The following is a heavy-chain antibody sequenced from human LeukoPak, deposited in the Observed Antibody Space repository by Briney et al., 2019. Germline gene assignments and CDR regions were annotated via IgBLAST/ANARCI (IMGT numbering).Heavy chain of an antibody. V-gene: IGHV3-48*02. J-gene: IGHJ4*02. Sequence: PGGSLRLSCAASEFTFSSYSMNWVRQAPGKGLEWVSYLSAGSGTIYYADSVKGRFTISRDNAKNSLYLQMNSLGDEDTAVYYCARASRSGSYYFDYWGQGTVVTVSS. CDR1: EFTFSSYS. CDR3: ARASRSGSYYFDY. D-gene: IGHD3-10*01. CDR2: LSAGSGTI.